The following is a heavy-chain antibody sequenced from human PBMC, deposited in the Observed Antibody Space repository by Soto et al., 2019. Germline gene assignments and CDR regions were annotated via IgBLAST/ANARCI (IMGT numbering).Heavy chain of an antibody. D-gene: IGHD6-6*01. V-gene: IGHV4-31*03. CDR3: ARARYSSSFPPTYYFDY. Sequence: QVQLQESGPGLVKPSQTLSLTCTVSGGSISSGGYYWSWIRQHPGKGLEWIGYIYYSGSTYYNPSLKSRVTLSGDTSKNQFSLKLSSVTAADTAVYYCARARYSSSFPPTYYFDYWGQGTLVTVSS. CDR2: IYYSGST. CDR1: GGSISSGGYY. J-gene: IGHJ4*02.